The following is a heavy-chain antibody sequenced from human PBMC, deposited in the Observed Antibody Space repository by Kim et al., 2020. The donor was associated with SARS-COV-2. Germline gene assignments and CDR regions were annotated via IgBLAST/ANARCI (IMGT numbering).Heavy chain of an antibody. V-gene: IGHV3-33*05. CDR1: GFTFSSYG. Sequence: GGSLRPSCAASGFTFSSYGMHWVRQAPGKGLEWVAVISYDGSNKYYADSVKGRFTISRDNSKNTLYLQMNSLRAEDTAVYYCARSGGVATIGGYFDYWSQGTLGTVSS. CDR3: ARSGGVATIGGYFDY. J-gene: IGHJ4*02. D-gene: IGHD5-12*01. CDR2: ISYDGSNK.